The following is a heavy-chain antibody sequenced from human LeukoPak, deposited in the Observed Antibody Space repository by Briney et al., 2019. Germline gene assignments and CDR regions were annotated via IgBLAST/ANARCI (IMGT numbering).Heavy chain of an antibody. J-gene: IGHJ3*02. CDR1: GFTLRTYS. V-gene: IGHV3-64*01. Sequence: GGSLRLSCAASGFTLRTYSMHWIRQAPGRGLEYVSAINYNEGGTYYANSVKGRFTISRDNSKNTLHLQMGSLRSEDMAVYYCARVGDPGSFDMWGQGTVVTVSS. D-gene: IGHD3-10*01. CDR2: INYNEGGT. CDR3: ARVGDPGSFDM.